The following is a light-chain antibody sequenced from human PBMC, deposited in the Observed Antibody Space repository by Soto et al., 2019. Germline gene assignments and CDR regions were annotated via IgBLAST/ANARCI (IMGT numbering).Light chain of an antibody. J-gene: IGKJ4*01. Sequence: EIVMTQSPATLSVSPRERATLSCRASQSVSSNLAWYQQKPGQAPRLLIYGASTRATGIPARFSGSGSGTEFTLTISSLQSEDFAVYYCQQYNNWLSLTFGGGTKVEIK. CDR2: GAS. V-gene: IGKV3-15*01. CDR1: QSVSSN. CDR3: QQYNNWLSLT.